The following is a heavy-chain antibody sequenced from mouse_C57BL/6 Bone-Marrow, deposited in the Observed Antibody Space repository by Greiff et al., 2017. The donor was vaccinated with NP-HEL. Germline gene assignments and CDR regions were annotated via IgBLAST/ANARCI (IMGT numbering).Heavy chain of an antibody. CDR2: IDPSDSET. V-gene: IGHV1-52*01. D-gene: IGHD1-1*01. CDR3: ARTTTVVATSFDY. CDR1: GYTFTSYW. J-gene: IGHJ2*01. Sequence: QVQLQQPGAELVRPGSSVKLSCKASGYTFTSYWMHWVKQRPIQGLEWIGNIDPSDSETHSNQKFKDKATLTVDKSSSTAYMQLSSLTSEDSAVYYCARTTTVVATSFDYWGQGTTLTVSS.